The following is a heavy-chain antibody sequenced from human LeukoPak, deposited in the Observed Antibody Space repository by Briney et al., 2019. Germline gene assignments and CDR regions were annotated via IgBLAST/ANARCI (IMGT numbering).Heavy chain of an antibody. V-gene: IGHV4-39*01. CDR1: GGSISSSSYY. D-gene: IGHD3-10*01. CDR3: ASGPEPAYYYSAGGQFDP. Sequence: SETLSLTCTVSGGSISSSSYYWGWIRQPPGKGLEWIGSIYYSGSTYYNPSLKSRVTISVDTSKNQFSLKLSSVTAADTAVYYCASGPEPAYYYSAGGQFDPWGQGTLVTVSS. CDR2: IYYSGST. J-gene: IGHJ5*02.